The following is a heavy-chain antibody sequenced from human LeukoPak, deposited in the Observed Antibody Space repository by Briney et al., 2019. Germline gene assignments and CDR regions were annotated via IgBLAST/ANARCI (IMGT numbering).Heavy chain of an antibody. V-gene: IGHV2-5*01. J-gene: IGHJ6*03. CDR3: AHSRGDFWSGYYRGYYYYYMDA. D-gene: IGHD3-3*01. CDR1: GLSLSTGGAA. CDR2: IYCNDDK. Sequence: SGPTLVKPTQTLTLTCTFSGLSLSTGGAAVGWIRQPPGQALEWLALIYCNDDKRYSPSLKSRLTITKDTSKNQVVLTMTSMDPVDTARYYCAHSRGDFWSGYYRGYYYYYMDAWGKRATVTVSS.